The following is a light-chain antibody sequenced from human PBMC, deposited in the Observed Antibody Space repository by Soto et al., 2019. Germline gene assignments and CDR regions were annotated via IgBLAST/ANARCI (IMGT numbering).Light chain of an antibody. V-gene: IGKV1-5*01. CDR3: QHYKTYSEA. CDR1: QSISTS. CDR2: GPS. Sequence: DIQLTPAPSFRAASAGDRFPITWRAAQSISTSLAWYQQKPGKAPNLLIAGPSNETSRVPSRFCGSGAGTEFTLTIISLQPENFATYYCQHYKTYSEAFGQGTKVDI. J-gene: IGKJ1*01.